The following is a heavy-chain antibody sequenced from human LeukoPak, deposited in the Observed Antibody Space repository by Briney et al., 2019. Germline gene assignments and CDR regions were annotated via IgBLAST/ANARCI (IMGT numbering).Heavy chain of an antibody. Sequence: GGSLRLSCAASGFTFYNSVMGWVRQAPGKGLEWVSNISGTGGSTYYADSVKSRFTISRDNSKNTLYLQMNSLRAEDTAVYFCAKDTYGDYGIIDYWGQGTLVTVSS. V-gene: IGHV3-23*01. J-gene: IGHJ4*02. CDR1: GFTFYNSV. CDR3: AKDTYGDYGIIDY. CDR2: ISGTGGST. D-gene: IGHD4-17*01.